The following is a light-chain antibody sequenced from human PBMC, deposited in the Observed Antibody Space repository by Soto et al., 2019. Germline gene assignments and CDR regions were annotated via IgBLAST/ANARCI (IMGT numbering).Light chain of an antibody. CDR3: GTWDSSLSAGGV. CDR1: SSNLGNNY. Sequence: QSVLTQPPSLSAAPGQKVTISCSGSSSNLGNNYVSWYQQLPGTAPTLLIYDNNKRPSGIPDRFSGSKSGTSATLGITGLQTGDEADYYCGTWDSSLSAGGVFGTGTKVTVL. CDR2: DNN. J-gene: IGLJ1*01. V-gene: IGLV1-51*01.